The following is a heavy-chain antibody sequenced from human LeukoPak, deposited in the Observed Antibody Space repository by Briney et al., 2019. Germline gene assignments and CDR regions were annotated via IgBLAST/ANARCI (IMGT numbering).Heavy chain of an antibody. D-gene: IGHD3-22*01. J-gene: IGHJ4*02. Sequence: PSETLSLTCAVYGGSFSSYYWSWIRQPPGKGLEWIGYIYYSGSTNYNPSLKSRVTISVDTSKNQFSLKLSSVTAADTAVYYCAREGPYYYDSRGGFDYWGQGTLVTVSS. CDR1: GGSFSSYY. CDR2: IYYSGST. V-gene: IGHV4-59*01. CDR3: AREGPYYYDSRGGFDY.